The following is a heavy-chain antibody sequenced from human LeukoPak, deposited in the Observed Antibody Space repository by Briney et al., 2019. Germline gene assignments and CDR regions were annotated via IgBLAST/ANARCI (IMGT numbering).Heavy chain of an antibody. CDR3: ARDRRRFHFDY. V-gene: IGHV1-2*02. CDR1: GYAFTDYK. J-gene: IGHJ4*02. CDR2: INPDSGGI. Sequence: ASVKVSCKAPGYAFTDYKIHWVRQAPGQGPEWMGWINPDSGGINYAQKFQDRVTMTRDTSISTAYMELSRLRSDDTAVYYCARDRRRFHFDYWGQGTLVTVSS.